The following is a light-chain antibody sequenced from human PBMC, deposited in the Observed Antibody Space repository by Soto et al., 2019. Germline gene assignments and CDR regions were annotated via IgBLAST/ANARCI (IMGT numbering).Light chain of an antibody. Sequence: QSARAQPSSVSGSAGQSITISCTGTSTDVGGYNYVSWYQHHPGKGPKLIIYEVNNRPSGVSDRFSGSKSGNKASLTISNPEAEDESDYYCGSYTSTDTPFVFGTGTKVTVL. J-gene: IGLJ1*01. CDR3: GSYTSTDTPFV. V-gene: IGLV2-14*01. CDR1: STDVGGYNY. CDR2: EVN.